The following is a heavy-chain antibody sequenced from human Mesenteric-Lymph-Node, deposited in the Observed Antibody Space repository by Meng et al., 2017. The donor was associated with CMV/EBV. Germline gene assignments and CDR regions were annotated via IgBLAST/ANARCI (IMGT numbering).Heavy chain of an antibody. CDR2: MNPKSGNT. V-gene: IGHV1-8*01. J-gene: IGHJ4*02. CDR3: AHCSSTSCYIRGFDY. CDR1: GYTFTTYD. D-gene: IGHD2-2*02. Sequence: ASVKVSCKASGYTFTTYDINWVRQATGQGLEWMGWMNPKSGNTGYAQKFQGRVTMTRDTSISTAYMELSRLRSDDTAVYYCAHCSSTSCYIRGFDYWGQGTLVTVSS.